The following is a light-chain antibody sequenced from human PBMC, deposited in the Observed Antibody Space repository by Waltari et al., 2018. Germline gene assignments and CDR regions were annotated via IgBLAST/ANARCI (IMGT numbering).Light chain of an antibody. V-gene: IGKV3-15*01. CDR3: QQYEKWPVT. CDR1: QSVSSN. J-gene: IGKJ4*02. Sequence: EIVMTQSPATLSLSPGEGATLSCRASQSVSSNLAWYQHKPGQAPRLLINDASTRATGIPGRFSGSGSGTEFSLTIIRLQPEDFAVYYCQQYEKWPVTFGGGTKVEIK. CDR2: DAS.